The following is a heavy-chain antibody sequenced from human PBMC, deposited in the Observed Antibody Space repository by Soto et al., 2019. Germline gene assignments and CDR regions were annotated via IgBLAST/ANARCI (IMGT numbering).Heavy chain of an antibody. V-gene: IGHV4-61*01. J-gene: IGHJ4*02. D-gene: IGHD2-8*02. CDR1: GSSLSSGSYY. Sequence: SETLSLTCTVSGSSLSSGSYYWSWIRQPPGKGLEWIGYFYYTGTTKYNPSLESRVTISADTSKNQFSLNLTSVTAADTAVYYCARISYWVKDYWGQGALVTVSS. CDR2: FYYTGTT. CDR3: ARISYWVKDY.